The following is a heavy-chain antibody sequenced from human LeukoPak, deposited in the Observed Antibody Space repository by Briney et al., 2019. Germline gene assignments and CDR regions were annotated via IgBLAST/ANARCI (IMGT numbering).Heavy chain of an antibody. Sequence: GGSLRLSCAASGFTFSTYDMNWDRQGTGKGLEWVSGIGTAGDTHYLGSVKGRFTISRENAKNSLYLQMNSLRAGDTAVYYCARSAHCSGGSCYLNIYGMDVWGQGTTVTVSS. V-gene: IGHV3-13*04. CDR1: GFTFSTYD. CDR3: ARSAHCSGGSCYLNIYGMDV. J-gene: IGHJ6*01. CDR2: IGTAGDT. D-gene: IGHD2-15*01.